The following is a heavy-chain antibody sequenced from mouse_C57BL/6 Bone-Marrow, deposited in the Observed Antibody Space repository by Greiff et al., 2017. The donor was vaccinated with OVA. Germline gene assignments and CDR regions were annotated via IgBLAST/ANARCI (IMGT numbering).Heavy chain of an antibody. Sequence: SGAELVRPGASVKMSCKASGYTFTSYNMHWVKQTLRQGLEWIGAIYPGNGDTSYNQKFKGKATLTVDKSSSTAYMQLSSLTSEDSAVYFCARLDYWGQGTTLTVSS. J-gene: IGHJ2*01. CDR1: GYTFTSYN. CDR2: IYPGNGDT. V-gene: IGHV1-12*01. CDR3: ARLDY.